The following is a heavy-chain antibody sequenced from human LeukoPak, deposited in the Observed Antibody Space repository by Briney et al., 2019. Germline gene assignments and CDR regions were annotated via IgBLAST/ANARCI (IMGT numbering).Heavy chain of an antibody. Sequence: SETLSLTCTVSGGSISSGSYYWRWIRQPAGKGLEWIGHIYTTGSTNYNPSLKSRVTMSVDTSKNQCTLKLTSVTAADTAVYYCARVGDFALKDWGQGTLVTVSS. CDR2: IYTTGST. D-gene: IGHD3-16*01. J-gene: IGHJ4*02. V-gene: IGHV4-61*09. CDR1: GGSISSGSYY. CDR3: ARVGDFALKD.